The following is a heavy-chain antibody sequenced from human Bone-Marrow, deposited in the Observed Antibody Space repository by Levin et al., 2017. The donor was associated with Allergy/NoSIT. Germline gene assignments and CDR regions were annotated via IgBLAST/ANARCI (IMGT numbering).Heavy chain of an antibody. CDR3: ARDKWWASDY. V-gene: IGHV3-21*05. J-gene: IGHJ4*02. Sequence: GGSLRLSCVVSGFTFSSYSMNWVRQAPGKGLEWLLHISPDNSYIWYADSVRGRFTVSRDNAKNSLYLQMNSLRAEDTAVYYCARDKWWASDYWGQGTLVTVSS. D-gene: IGHD2-8*01. CDR1: GFTFSSYS. CDR2: ISPDNSYI.